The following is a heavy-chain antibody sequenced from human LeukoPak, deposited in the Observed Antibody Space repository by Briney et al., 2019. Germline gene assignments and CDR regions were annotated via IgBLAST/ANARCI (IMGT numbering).Heavy chain of an antibody. J-gene: IGHJ4*02. V-gene: IGHV5-51*01. CDR1: GYSFTSYW. Sequence: GESLKISCKGSGYSFTSYWIGWVRQMPGKGLEWMGIIYPGDSDTRYSPAFQGQVTISADKSISTAYLQWSSLKASDTAMYYCARVGYSSGWPVVYFDYWGQGTLVTVSP. D-gene: IGHD6-19*01. CDR3: ARVGYSSGWPVVYFDY. CDR2: IYPGDSDT.